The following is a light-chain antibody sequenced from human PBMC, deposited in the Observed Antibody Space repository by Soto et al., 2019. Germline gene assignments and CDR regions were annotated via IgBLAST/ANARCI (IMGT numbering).Light chain of an antibody. V-gene: IGKV1-27*01. J-gene: IGKJ3*01. CDR3: QKYSSVPV. Sequence: DIQMTQSPTSLSASVGDRVTITCRASQDIRNFVAWYQQKPGKAPKLLIYAASTLQSGVPSRFGGSGSGTDFTLSINSLQPEDVATYSCQKYSSVPVFGPGTKVELK. CDR1: QDIRNF. CDR2: AAS.